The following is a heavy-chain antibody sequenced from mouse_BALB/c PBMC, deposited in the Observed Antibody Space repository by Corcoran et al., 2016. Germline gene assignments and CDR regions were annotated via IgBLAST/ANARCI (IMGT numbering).Heavy chain of an antibody. CDR3: SRSLGLRPFDY. J-gene: IGHJ2*01. D-gene: IGHD2-2*01. Sequence: QVQLQQSGPELVKPGASVKISCKASGYSFTSYYIHWVKQRPGQGLEWIGWIFPGSGNTKYNEKFKGKATLTADTSSSTAYMQLSSLTSEDSAVYFCSRSLGLRPFDYWGQGTTLTVSS. CDR1: GYSFTSYY. CDR2: IFPGSGNT. V-gene: IGHV1-66*01.